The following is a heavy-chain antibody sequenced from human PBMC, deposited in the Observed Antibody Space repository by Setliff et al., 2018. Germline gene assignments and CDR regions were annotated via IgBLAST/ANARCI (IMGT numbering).Heavy chain of an antibody. CDR2: ISDSGGST. V-gene: IGHV3-23*01. J-gene: IGHJ6*02. CDR3: AKDPTHYVLLWFGAPYGMDV. D-gene: IGHD3-10*01. Sequence: GGSLRLSCAASGFLYSNNAFHWVRQTPGKGLEWVSAISDSGGSTYYADSVKGRFTISRDNSKNTLYLQMNSLRAEDTAVYYCAKDPTHYVLLWFGAPYGMDVWGQGTTVTVSS. CDR1: GFLYSNNA.